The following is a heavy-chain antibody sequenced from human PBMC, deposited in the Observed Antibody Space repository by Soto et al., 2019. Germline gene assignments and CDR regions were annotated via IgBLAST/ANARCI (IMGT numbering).Heavy chain of an antibody. Sequence: SVKVSCKASCYTFTSNGISSVRQAHGHGLEWVGWISTHNGNAKYAQKLQGRVIMTTDTSTRTAYMELRSLRSDDTAMYYCARGGCSGCGCHFKYWGQRTPVTFSS. J-gene: IGHJ4*02. CDR3: ARGGCSGCGCHFKY. D-gene: IGHD2-15*01. CDR1: CYTFTSNG. CDR2: ISTHNGNA. V-gene: IGHV1-18*04.